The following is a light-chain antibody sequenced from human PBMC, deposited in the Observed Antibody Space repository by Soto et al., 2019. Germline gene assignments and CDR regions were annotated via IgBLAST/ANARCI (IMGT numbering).Light chain of an antibody. CDR1: QSVSSSY. CDR3: QQYGRSPLT. CDR2: GAS. J-gene: IGKJ4*01. Sequence: EIVLTQSPGTLSLSPGERATLSCRASQSVSSSYLAWYQQKPGQAPRLLIYGASSRATGIPDRFSGSRSGTDITLNISRLEPGDFAVYYCQQYGRSPLTFGGGTKVEIK. V-gene: IGKV3-20*01.